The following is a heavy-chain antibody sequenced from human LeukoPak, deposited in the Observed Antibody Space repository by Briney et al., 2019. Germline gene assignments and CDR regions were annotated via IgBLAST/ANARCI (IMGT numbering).Heavy chain of an antibody. CDR2: INHSGST. Sequence: SETLSLTCAVYGGSFSGYYWSWIRQPPGKRLEWIGEINHSGSTNYNPSLKSRVTISVDTSKNQFSLKLSSVTAADTAVYYCARGGYSGYDDYWGQGTLVTVSS. CDR1: GGSFSGYY. CDR3: ARGGYSGYDDY. V-gene: IGHV4-34*01. D-gene: IGHD5-12*01. J-gene: IGHJ4*02.